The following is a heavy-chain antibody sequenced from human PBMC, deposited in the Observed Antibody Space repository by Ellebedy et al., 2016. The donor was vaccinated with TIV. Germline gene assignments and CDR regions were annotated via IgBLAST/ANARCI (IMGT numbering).Heavy chain of an antibody. CDR2: ISSSSSYT. CDR1: GFTFSDYY. J-gene: IGHJ4*02. CDR3: SRHTDYALDY. D-gene: IGHD4-17*01. Sequence: GESLKISCAASGFTFSDYYMSWIRQAPGEGLEWVSYISSSSSYTNYADSVKGRFTISRDNAKNSLYLQMNSLRAEDTAVYYCSRHTDYALDYWGQGALVTVSS. V-gene: IGHV3-11*06.